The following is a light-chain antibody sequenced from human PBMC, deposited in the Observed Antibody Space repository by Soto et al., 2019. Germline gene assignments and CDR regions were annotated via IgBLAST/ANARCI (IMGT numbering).Light chain of an antibody. CDR2: GTS. CDR1: QSISRD. J-gene: IGKJ5*01. CDR3: QQYNDWPPT. V-gene: IGKV3-15*01. Sequence: ELVLTQSPATLSVSPGERATLSCSASQSISRDLAWYQQKPGQAPRLLIYGTSTRATGIPARFSGSGSGTEFTLTISSLQSEDFAVYYCQQYNDWPPTFGQGTRLEIK.